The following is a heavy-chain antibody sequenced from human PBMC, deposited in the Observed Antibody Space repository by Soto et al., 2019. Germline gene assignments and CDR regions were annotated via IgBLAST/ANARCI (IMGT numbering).Heavy chain of an antibody. CDR3: ATLGGFWSGPLNNWFDP. Sequence: ASVKVSCKVSGYTLTELSMHWVRQAPGKGLEWMGGFDPEDGETIYAQKFQGRVTMTEDTSTDTAYMELSSLRSEDTAVYYCATLGGFWSGPLNNWFDPWGQGTLVTVS. J-gene: IGHJ5*02. V-gene: IGHV1-24*01. D-gene: IGHD3-3*01. CDR1: GYTLTELS. CDR2: FDPEDGET.